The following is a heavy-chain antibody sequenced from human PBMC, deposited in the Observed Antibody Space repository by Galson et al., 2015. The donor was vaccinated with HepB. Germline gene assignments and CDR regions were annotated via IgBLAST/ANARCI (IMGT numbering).Heavy chain of an antibody. V-gene: IGHV3-30-3*01. CDR3: ARGDLPGVVPAAISLWYFDL. CDR2: ISYDGSNN. D-gene: IGHD2-2*01. Sequence: SLRLSCAASGFTFSSYAMHWVRRAPGKGLEWVAVISYDGSNNYYADSVKGRFTISRDNSKNTLYLQMNSLRAEDTAVYYCARGDLPGVVPAAISLWYFDLWGRGTLVTVSS. J-gene: IGHJ2*01. CDR1: GFTFSSYA.